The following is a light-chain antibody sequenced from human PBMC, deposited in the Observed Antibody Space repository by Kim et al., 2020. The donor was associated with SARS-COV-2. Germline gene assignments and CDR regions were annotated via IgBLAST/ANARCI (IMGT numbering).Light chain of an antibody. V-gene: IGLV3-19*01. CDR3: NSRDSSGNQVV. Sequence: SSELTQDPSVSVALGQTVRITCQGDSLRRYSASWYQQKPGQAPILVIYNNYDRPSGIPDRFSGSSSGNTASLAITGAQAEDEADYYCNSRDSSGNQVVFGGGTKVTVL. CDR1: SLRRYS. CDR2: NNY. J-gene: IGLJ3*02.